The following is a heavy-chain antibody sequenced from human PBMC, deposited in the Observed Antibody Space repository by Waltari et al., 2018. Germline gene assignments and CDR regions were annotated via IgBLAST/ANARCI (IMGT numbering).Heavy chain of an antibody. CDR3: ASEGRQVRFTNWFDP. CDR1: GYPKRRVYY. V-gene: IGHV4-38-2*02. D-gene: IGHD3-16*01. J-gene: IGHJ5*02. Sequence: LLWWGPGLARPLDSLPLTCLVTGYPKRRVYYGASVPTPPGKGLEWTGSIFQSGGTYNNQSLKSRVTISVDMSKSQSSLKLSSVNAAYTAVYYCASEGRQVRFTNWFDPWGQGTLVTVSS. CDR2: IFQSGGT.